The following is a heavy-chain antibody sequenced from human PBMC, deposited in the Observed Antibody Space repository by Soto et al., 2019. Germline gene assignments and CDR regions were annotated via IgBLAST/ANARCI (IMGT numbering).Heavy chain of an antibody. CDR2: ISWDGEK. J-gene: IGHJ4*02. D-gene: IGHD3-9*01. Sequence: QITLKESGPTLVKPTQTLTLTCTFSGFSLNTRGVGVGWIRQPPGKALEWLALISWDGEKRYSPSLKSRLTITKDTSENQVVLTMNNMDPVDTATDYCAHRRVDLLTGHYYFDYWGQGTLVTVSS. CDR3: AHRRVDLLTGHYYFDY. V-gene: IGHV2-5*02. CDR1: GFSLNTRGVG.